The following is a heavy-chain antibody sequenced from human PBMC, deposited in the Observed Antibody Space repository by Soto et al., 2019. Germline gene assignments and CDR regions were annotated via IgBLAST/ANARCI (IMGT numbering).Heavy chain of an antibody. CDR1: GGSISSYY. CDR3: ARLGYSSGWYLYWYFDL. V-gene: IGHV4-59*01. CDR2: IYYSGST. Sequence: QVQLQESGPGLVKPSETLSLTCTVSGGSISSYYWSWIRQPPGKGLEWIGYIYYSGSTNYNPSPRSRVTISVDTSKNQFSLKLNSVTDADTAVYYWARLGYSSGWYLYWYFDLWGRGTLVTVSS. J-gene: IGHJ2*01. D-gene: IGHD6-19*01.